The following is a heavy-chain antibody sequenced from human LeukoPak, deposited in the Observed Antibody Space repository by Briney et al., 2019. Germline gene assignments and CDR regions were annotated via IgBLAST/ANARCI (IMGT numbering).Heavy chain of an antibody. D-gene: IGHD3-3*01. CDR3: TRVTSRYYDFWSGYLWFDP. V-gene: IGHV3-49*05. CDR2: IRSKAYGGTT. J-gene: IGHJ5*02. CDR1: GFTFGAYA. Sequence: KPGGSLRLSCTASGFTFGAYAMSWFRQAPGKGLEWVGFIRSKAYGGTTEYAASVKGRFTISRDDSKSIAYLQMNSLKTEDTAVYYCTRVTSRYYDFWSGYLWFDPWGQGTLVTVSS.